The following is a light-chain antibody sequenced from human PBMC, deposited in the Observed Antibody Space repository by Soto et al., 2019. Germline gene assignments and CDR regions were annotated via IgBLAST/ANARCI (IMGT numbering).Light chain of an antibody. V-gene: IGLV1-40*01. Sequence: QSVLTQPPSVSGAPGQRVTISCTGSSSNIGAGYDVHWYQQLPGTAPKLLIYGISNRPSGVPDRFSGSKSGTSASLAITGLQAEDEADYYCQSYDSRLSGYVFGTGTKVTVL. CDR3: QSYDSRLSGYV. J-gene: IGLJ1*01. CDR1: SSNIGAGYD. CDR2: GIS.